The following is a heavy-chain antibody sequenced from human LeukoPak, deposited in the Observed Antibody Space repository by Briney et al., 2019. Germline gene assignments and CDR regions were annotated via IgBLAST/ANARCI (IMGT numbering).Heavy chain of an antibody. J-gene: IGHJ4*02. Sequence: ASVKVSCKTSGYTFTDYFINWVRQAPGQGLEWMGWINPYSGATNYVQKFQGRVRMTRDTSIGTAYMELSSLTSDDTAVYYCARDNYLGFSGYANGYWGQGTLVTVSS. CDR2: INPYSGAT. CDR3: ARDNYLGFSGYANGY. CDR1: GYTFTDYF. V-gene: IGHV1-2*02. D-gene: IGHD5-12*01.